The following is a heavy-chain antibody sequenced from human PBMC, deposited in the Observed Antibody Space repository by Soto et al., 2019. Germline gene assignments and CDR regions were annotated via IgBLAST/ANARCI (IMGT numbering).Heavy chain of an antibody. CDR3: AKARRYQLLYGYSGYDGAFDY. CDR2: ISYDGSNN. D-gene: IGHD5-12*01. Sequence: WWCLRLSCAASGFTLNSYGMPLVRQATGKGLEWGAVISYDGSNNYYADSVKGRFTISRDNSKNTLYLQMNSLRAEDTAVYYCAKARRYQLLYGYSGYDGAFDYWGQGTLGTVSS. V-gene: IGHV3-30*18. CDR1: GFTLNSYG. J-gene: IGHJ4*02.